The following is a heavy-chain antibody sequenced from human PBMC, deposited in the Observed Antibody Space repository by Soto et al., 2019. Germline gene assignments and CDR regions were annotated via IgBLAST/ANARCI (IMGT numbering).Heavy chain of an antibody. D-gene: IGHD3-22*01. CDR2: IYYSGST. CDR1: GGSVSSNY. Sequence: SETLSLTCTVSGGSVSSNYWSWIRQPPGKGLEWIGYIYYSGSTKYNPSLKSRVTISIDTSKNQISLRLSSVTAADTAVYYCGRMANGIDYLSWFAPWGKGTLVPASP. J-gene: IGHJ5*02. V-gene: IGHV4-59*02. CDR3: GRMANGIDYLSWFAP.